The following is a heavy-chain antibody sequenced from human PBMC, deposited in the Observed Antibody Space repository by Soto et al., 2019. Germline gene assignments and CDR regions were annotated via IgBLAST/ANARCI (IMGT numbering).Heavy chain of an antibody. CDR3: ARGHTIIAARPLDY. D-gene: IGHD6-6*01. V-gene: IGHV5-51*01. CDR2: ICPGDSDT. J-gene: IGHJ4*02. CDR1: GYNFTNYW. Sequence: PGESLKISCRLSGYNFTNYWIAWVRQMPGKGLEWMGIICPGDSDTRYSPSFQGQVTISADKSISTAFLQWSSLKSSDTAMYFCARGHTIIAARPLDYWGQGTLVTVSS.